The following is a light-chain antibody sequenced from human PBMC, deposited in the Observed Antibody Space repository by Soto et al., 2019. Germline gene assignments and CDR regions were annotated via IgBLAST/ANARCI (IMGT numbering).Light chain of an antibody. V-gene: IGLV2-14*01. CDR3: SSYTSSSTAV. CDR2: DVS. Sequence: QSALTQPASVSGSPGQSITLSCTGTSSDVGGYNYVSWYQQHPGKAPKLMIYDVSNRPSGVSKRFSGSKSGNTASLTISGLQAEDEADYYCSSYTSSSTAVVGGGTKLTVL. CDR1: SSDVGGYNY. J-gene: IGLJ2*01.